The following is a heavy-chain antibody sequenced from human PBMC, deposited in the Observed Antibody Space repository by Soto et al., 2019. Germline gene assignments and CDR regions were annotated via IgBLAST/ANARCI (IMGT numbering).Heavy chain of an antibody. J-gene: IGHJ6*02. CDR1: GGSFSGYY. D-gene: IGHD6-6*01. CDR2: INHSGST. Sequence: SETLSLTCAVYGGSFSGYYWSWIRQPPGKGLEWIGEINHSGSTNYNPSLKSRVTISVDTSKNQFSLKLSSVTAADTAVYYCARGRSRAAYYYYYGMDVWGQGTTVTVSS. V-gene: IGHV4-34*01. CDR3: ARGRSRAAYYYYYGMDV.